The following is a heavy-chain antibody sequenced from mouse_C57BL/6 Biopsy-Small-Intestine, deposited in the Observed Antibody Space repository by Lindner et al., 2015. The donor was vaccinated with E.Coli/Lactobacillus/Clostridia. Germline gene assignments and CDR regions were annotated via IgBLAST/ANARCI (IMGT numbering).Heavy chain of an antibody. CDR3: ARDKLRWSHLSNYYDGLDV. CDR2: VSAYNGNT. CDR1: GYAFTTYG. Sequence: SVKVSCKASGYAFTTYGINWVRQAPGQGLEWMGYVSAYNGNTNYAQNFQGRVTMTTDTSTTTAYMELRSLRFDDTAVYYCARDKLRWSHLSNYYDGLDVWGQGTTVTVSS. J-gene: IGHJ1*01. D-gene: IGHD1-1*01. V-gene: IGHV1-4*01.